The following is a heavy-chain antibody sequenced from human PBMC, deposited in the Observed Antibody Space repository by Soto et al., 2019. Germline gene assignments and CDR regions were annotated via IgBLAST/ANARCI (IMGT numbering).Heavy chain of an antibody. CDR2: ISSSSSTI. Sequence: PGGSLRLSCAASGFTFSSYSMNWVRQAPGKGLEWVSYISSSSSTIYYADSVKGRFTISRDNAKNSLYLQMNSLRAEDTAVYYCARGYYDSSGYYWVFDIWGQGTMVTV. J-gene: IGHJ3*02. V-gene: IGHV3-48*01. CDR1: GFTFSSYS. D-gene: IGHD3-22*01. CDR3: ARGYYDSSGYYWVFDI.